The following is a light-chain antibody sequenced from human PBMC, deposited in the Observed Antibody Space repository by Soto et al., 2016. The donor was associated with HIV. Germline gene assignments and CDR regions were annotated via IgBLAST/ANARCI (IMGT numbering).Light chain of an antibody. CDR3: QQYNSYST. J-gene: IGKJ2*01. V-gene: IGKV1-5*03. CDR2: QTS. CDR1: QSVNKW. Sequence: DIHMTQSPSSLSAFVGDRVSISCRASQSVNKWLAWYQQKAGNAPKVLIDQTSTLERGVPSRFSGSGSGTEFTLTITSLQPDDSATYYCQQYNSYSTFGQGTKLEI.